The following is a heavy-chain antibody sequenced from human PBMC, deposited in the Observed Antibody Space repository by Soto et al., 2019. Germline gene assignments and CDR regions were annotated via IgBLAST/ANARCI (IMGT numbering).Heavy chain of an antibody. Sequence: SDTLSLTCAVYGGSFSGYYWTWIRQPPGKGLEWIGEITHSGSTNYNPSLKSRVTISVDTSKNQFSLNLNSVTAADTAVYYCARSSVRGWSYWGQGTLVTVSS. D-gene: IGHD3-10*02. J-gene: IGHJ4*02. CDR3: ARSSVRGWSY. CDR1: GGSFSGYY. V-gene: IGHV4-34*01. CDR2: ITHSGST.